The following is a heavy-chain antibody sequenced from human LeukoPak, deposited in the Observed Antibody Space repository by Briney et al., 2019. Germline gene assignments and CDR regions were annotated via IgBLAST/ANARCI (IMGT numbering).Heavy chain of an antibody. D-gene: IGHD3-22*01. Sequence: SETLSLTCTVSGGSIISNYWSWIRQSAGTGLEWIGRIYGSGITDYNPSLKSRVTMSLDTSRKQFSLRLTSVTAADTAVYYCARLKFYDSTGYSPGYYMDVWGEGTTVSVFS. CDR1: GGSIISNY. V-gene: IGHV4-4*07. CDR2: IYGSGIT. CDR3: ARLKFYDSTGYSPGYYMDV. J-gene: IGHJ6*03.